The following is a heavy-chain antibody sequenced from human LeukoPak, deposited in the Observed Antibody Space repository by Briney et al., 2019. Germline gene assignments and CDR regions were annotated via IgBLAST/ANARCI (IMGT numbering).Heavy chain of an antibody. CDR3: AKAKVSYCGGDCSNDAFDI. D-gene: IGHD2-21*02. Sequence: GGSLRLSCAASGFTFDDYAMHWVRQAPGKGLEWVSGISWNSGSIGYADSVKGRFTISRDNAKNSLYLQMNSLRAEDTALYYCAKAKVSYCGGDCSNDAFDIWGQGTMATVSS. V-gene: IGHV3-9*01. CDR2: ISWNSGSI. J-gene: IGHJ3*02. CDR1: GFTFDDYA.